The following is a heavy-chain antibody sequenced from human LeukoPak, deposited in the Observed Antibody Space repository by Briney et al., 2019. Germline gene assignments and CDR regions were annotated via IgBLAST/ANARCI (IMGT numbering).Heavy chain of an antibody. CDR1: GFTFSDYY. CDR3: AREPKQWLVPIDF. V-gene: IGHV3-11*04. Sequence: GGSLRLSCAASGFTFSDYYMSWIRQAPGKGLEWVSYISSSGSTIYYADSVKGRFTISRDNAKNSLYLQMNSLRAEDTAVYYCAREPKQWLVPIDFWGQGTLVTVSS. D-gene: IGHD6-19*01. J-gene: IGHJ4*02. CDR2: ISSSGSTI.